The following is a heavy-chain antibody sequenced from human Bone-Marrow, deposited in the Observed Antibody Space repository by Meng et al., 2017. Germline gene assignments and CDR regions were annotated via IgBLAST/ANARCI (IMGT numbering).Heavy chain of an antibody. CDR1: GFTFSSYA. CDR3: ATKTTELDN. Sequence: GESLKISCAASGFTFSSYAMNWVRQAPGKGLEWVSLISVSGGNTYYEDSVKGRFTISRDNSKNTLYLQMNSLRAEDTAVYYCATKTTELDNWGQGTQVTVSS. J-gene: IGHJ4*02. V-gene: IGHV3-23*01. CDR2: ISVSGGNT. D-gene: IGHD1-1*01.